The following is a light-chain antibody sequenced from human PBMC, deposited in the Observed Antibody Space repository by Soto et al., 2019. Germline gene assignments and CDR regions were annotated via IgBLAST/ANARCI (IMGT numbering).Light chain of an antibody. Sequence: DIQLTQSPSFLSASVGDRVTITCRASQGISSYLAWYQQKPGKAPKLLIYAASTLRSGVPSRFSGSGAWTEFTLPISSLQPEDVATDYCQQLNSYPLFTFGPGTKVDIK. CDR3: QQLNSYPLFT. CDR2: AAS. V-gene: IGKV1-9*01. J-gene: IGKJ3*01. CDR1: QGISSY.